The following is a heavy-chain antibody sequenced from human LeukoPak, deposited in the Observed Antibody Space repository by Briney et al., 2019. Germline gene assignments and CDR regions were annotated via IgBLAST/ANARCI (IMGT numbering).Heavy chain of an antibody. CDR2: IYYTGRT. V-gene: IGHV4-59*12. CDR3: ARGIPHARDYFDY. J-gene: IGHJ4*02. CDR1: GDSITSYY. Sequence: PSETLSLTCTVSGDSITSYYWSWVRQPPGKGLEYLGFIYYTGRTNYNPSLKSRVTISVDTSKNQFSLKLSSVTAADTAVYYCARGIPHARDYFDYWGQGILVTVSS.